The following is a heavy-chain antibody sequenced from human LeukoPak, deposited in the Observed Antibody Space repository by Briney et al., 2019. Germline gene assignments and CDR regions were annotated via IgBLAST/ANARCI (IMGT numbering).Heavy chain of an antibody. CDR1: GVTLHDYA. CDR3: ARGGTNNHYYHSNWFDP. V-gene: IGHV3-9*01. CDR2: IYWNSDRI. Sequence: GGSLRLSCVGSGVTLHDYAMHWVRQAPGKGLEWVPGIYWNSDRIDYADSVKGRFTISRDNAKNSLYLQMNSLRAEDTAVYYCARGGTNNHYYHSNWFDPWGQGTLVTVSS. J-gene: IGHJ5*02. D-gene: IGHD3-22*01.